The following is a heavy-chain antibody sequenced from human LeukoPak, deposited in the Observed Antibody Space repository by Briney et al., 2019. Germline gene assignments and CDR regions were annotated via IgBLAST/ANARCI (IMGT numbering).Heavy chain of an antibody. CDR2: IYHSGST. CDR1: SYSISSGYY. CDR3: ARDLGGSGWTRIDY. D-gene: IGHD6-19*01. V-gene: IGHV4-38-2*02. Sequence: SETLSLTCTVSSYSISSGYYWGWIRQPPGKGLEWIGNIYHSGSTYYNPSLKSRVTISVDTSKNQFSLKLSSVTAADTAVYYCARDLGGSGWTRIDYWGQGTLVTVSS. J-gene: IGHJ4*02.